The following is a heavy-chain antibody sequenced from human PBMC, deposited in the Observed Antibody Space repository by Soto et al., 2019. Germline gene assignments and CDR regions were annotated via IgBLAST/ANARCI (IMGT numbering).Heavy chain of an antibody. CDR2: IYYSGST. V-gene: IGHV4-30-4*01. D-gene: IGHD4-4*01. J-gene: IGHJ4*02. Sequence: QVQLQESGPGLVKPSQTLSLTCTVSGGSISSGDYYWSWIRQPPGKGLEWIGYIYYSGSTYSNPSLKCRVTISVDTSKNQFSVKLSSVTAADTAVYYCARVSTTVRPYYFDYWGQGTLVTVSS. CDR3: ARVSTTVRPYYFDY. CDR1: GGSISSGDYY.